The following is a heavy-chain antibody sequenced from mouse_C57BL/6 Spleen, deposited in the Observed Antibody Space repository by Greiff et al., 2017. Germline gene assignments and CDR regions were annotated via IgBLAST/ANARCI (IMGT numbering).Heavy chain of an antibody. D-gene: IGHD1-1*01. CDR1: GYTFTSYD. V-gene: IGHV1-85*01. J-gene: IGHJ3*01. Sequence: VQLQQSGPELVKPGASVKLSCKASGYTFTSYDINWVKQRPGQGLEWIGWIYPRDGSTKYNEKFKGKATLTVDTSSSAAYMELHSLSSEDSAVYFCARDDYGSSGGFAYWCQGALVTVSA. CDR3: ARDDYGSSGGFAY. CDR2: IYPRDGST.